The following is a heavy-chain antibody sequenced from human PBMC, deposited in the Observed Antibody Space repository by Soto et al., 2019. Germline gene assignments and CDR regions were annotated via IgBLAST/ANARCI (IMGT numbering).Heavy chain of an antibody. V-gene: IGHV4-4*07. Sequence: PSETLSLTCTVSGASISGFYWSWIRKSAGKGLEWIGRIYATGTTDYNPSLKSRVMMSVDTSKNQFSLKLRSVTAADTAVYYCVRDGTKSGRDWFDPWGQGISVTVSS. J-gene: IGHJ5*02. CDR3: VRDGTKSGRDWFDP. CDR2: IYATGTT. CDR1: GASISGFY. D-gene: IGHD1-1*01.